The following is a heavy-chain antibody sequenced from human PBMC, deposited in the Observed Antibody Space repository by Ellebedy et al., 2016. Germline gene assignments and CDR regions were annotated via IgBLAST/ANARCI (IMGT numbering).Heavy chain of an antibody. V-gene: IGHV1-69*13. D-gene: IGHD4-23*01. CDR3: ARAPPGGNSYYYYMDV. CDR1: GGTFSSYA. CDR2: IIPIFGTA. Sequence: SVKVSXKASGGTFSSYAISWVRQAPGQGLEWMGGIIPIFGTANYAQKFQGRVTITADESTSTAYMELSSLRSEDTAVYYCARAPPGGNSYYYYMDVWGKGTTVTVSS. J-gene: IGHJ6*03.